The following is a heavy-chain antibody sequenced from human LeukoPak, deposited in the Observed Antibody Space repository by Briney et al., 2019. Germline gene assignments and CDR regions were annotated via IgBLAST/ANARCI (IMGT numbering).Heavy chain of an antibody. V-gene: IGHV4-39*07. CDR1: GGSISSSSYY. CDR3: ARGGIVVVPAARPDRYMDV. J-gene: IGHJ6*03. Sequence: PSETLSLTCTVSGGSISSSSYYWSWIRQPPGKGLEWIGEINHSGSTNYNPSLKSRVTISVDTSKNQFSLKLSSVTAADTAVYCCARGGIVVVPAARPDRYMDVWGKGTTVTVSS. D-gene: IGHD2-2*01. CDR2: INHSGST.